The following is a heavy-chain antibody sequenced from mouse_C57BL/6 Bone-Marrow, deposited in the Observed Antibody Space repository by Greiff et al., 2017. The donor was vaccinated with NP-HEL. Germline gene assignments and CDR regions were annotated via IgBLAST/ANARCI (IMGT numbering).Heavy chain of an antibody. J-gene: IGHJ3*01. V-gene: IGHV7-1*01. CDR1: GFTFSDFY. CDR3: ARDGTGYRFAY. Sequence: EVKLVESGGGLVQSGRSLRLSCATSGFTFSDFYMEWVRQAPGKGLEWIAASRNKANDYTTEYSASVKGRFIVSRDTSQSILYLQMNALRAEDTAIYCCARDGTGYRFAYWGQGTLVTVSA. D-gene: IGHD3-2*02. CDR2: SRNKANDYTT.